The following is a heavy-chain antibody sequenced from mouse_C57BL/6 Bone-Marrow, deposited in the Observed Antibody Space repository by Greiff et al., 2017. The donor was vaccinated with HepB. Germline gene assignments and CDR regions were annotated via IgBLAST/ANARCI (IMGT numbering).Heavy chain of an antibody. V-gene: IGHV2-2*01. D-gene: IGHD2-3*01. CDR2: IWSGGST. Sequence: VKLMESGPGLVQPSQSLSITCTVSGFSLTSYGVHWVRQSPGKGLEWLGVIWSGGSTDDNAAFITRLSISKENTKSQVFFKMNSLQADDTAIYYCARRGWLLWYFDVWGTGTTVTVSS. CDR3: ARRGWLLWYFDV. CDR1: GFSLTSYG. J-gene: IGHJ1*03.